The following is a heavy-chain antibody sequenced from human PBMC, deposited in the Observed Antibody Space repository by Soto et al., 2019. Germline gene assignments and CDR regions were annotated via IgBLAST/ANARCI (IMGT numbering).Heavy chain of an antibody. J-gene: IGHJ5*02. CDR1: GFTFSSYW. CDR2: ININGSIT. Sequence: GGSLRLSCAASGFTFSSYWMHWVRQAPGKGLVWVSRININGSITSYADAVKGRFTISRDNAKNTLYLQMNSLRAEDTAVYYCARVLSYYDFWGGYYTWFDPWGQGTLVTVSS. V-gene: IGHV3-74*01. CDR3: ARVLSYYDFWGGYYTWFDP. D-gene: IGHD3-3*01.